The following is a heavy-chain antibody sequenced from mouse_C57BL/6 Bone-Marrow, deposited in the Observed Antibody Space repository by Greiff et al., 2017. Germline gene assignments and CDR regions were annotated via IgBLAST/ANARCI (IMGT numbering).Heavy chain of an antibody. J-gene: IGHJ2*01. CDR3: ARKGFWSKDFAY. Sequence: QVHVKQSGTELVKPGASVKLSCKASGYTFTSYWMHWVKQRPGQGLEWIGNINPSNGGTNYNEKFKSKATLTVDKSSSTAYMQLSSLTAEDSAVYYCARKGFWSKDFAYWGQGTTLTFSS. V-gene: IGHV1-53*01. CDR2: INPSNGGT. D-gene: IGHD3-3*01. CDR1: GYTFTSYW.